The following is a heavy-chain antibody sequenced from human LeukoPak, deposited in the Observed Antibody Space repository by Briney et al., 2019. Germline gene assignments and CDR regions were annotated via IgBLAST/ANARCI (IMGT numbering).Heavy chain of an antibody. CDR2: ISSSSSTI. CDR3: ARDLSATYYFDF. D-gene: IGHD6-25*01. J-gene: IGHJ4*02. CDR1: GFTFNLYS. Sequence: GGSLRLSCAASGFTFNLYSMNWVRQAPGKGLEWVSYISSSSSTIYYADSVKGRFTISRDNAKNSLYLQMNSLRDEDTAVYYCARDLSATYYFDFWGQGTTVTVSS. V-gene: IGHV3-48*02.